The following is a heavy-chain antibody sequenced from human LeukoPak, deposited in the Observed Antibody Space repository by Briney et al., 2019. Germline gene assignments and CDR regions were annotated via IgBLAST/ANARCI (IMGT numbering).Heavy chain of an antibody. CDR3: ARDQEAYCSSTSCYEYSYYMDV. CDR1: GGSISSGSYY. D-gene: IGHD2-2*01. J-gene: IGHJ6*03. V-gene: IGHV4-61*02. Sequence: SETLSLTCTVSGGSISSGSYYWSWIRQPAGKGLEWIGRIYTSGSTNYNPSLKSRVTISVDTSKNQFSLKLRSVTAADTAVYYCARDQEAYCSSTSCYEYSYYMDVWGKGTTVTISS. CDR2: IYTSGST.